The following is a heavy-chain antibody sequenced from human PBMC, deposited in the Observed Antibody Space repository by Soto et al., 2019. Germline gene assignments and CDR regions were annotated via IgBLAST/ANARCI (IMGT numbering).Heavy chain of an antibody. Sequence: GGSVKVSCKASGYTFTSYGISWVRQAPGQGLEWMGWISAYNGNTNYAQKLQGRVTMTTDTSTSTAYMELRSLRSDDTAVYYCAREAYYDFWSGYSYYYYGMDVWGQGTTVTVSS. V-gene: IGHV1-18*01. CDR3: AREAYYDFWSGYSYYYYGMDV. CDR2: ISAYNGNT. J-gene: IGHJ6*02. D-gene: IGHD3-3*01. CDR1: GYTFTSYG.